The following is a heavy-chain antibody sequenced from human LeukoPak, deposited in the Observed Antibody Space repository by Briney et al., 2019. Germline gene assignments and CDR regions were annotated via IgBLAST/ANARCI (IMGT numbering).Heavy chain of an antibody. CDR3: AQIAAAAPFDY. D-gene: IGHD6-13*01. CDR1: GFTFSSYA. Sequence: GGSLRLSCAASGFTFSSYAMSWVRQAPGKGLEWVSAISGSGDSTYYGDSVKGRFTISRDNSKNTLYLQMNSLRAEDTAVYYCAQIAAAAPFDYWGQGTLVTVSS. V-gene: IGHV3-23*01. CDR2: ISGSGDST. J-gene: IGHJ4*02.